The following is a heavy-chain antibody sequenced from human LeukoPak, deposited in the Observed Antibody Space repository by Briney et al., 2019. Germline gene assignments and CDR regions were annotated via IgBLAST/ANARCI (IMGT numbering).Heavy chain of an antibody. V-gene: IGHV1-69*04. J-gene: IGHJ4*02. D-gene: IGHD3-3*01. CDR3: ARDFGPLGY. CDR1: GGTFSSYA. CDR2: IIPILGIA. Sequence: SVKLSCKASGGTFSSYAISWVRQAPGQGLEWMGRIIPILGIANYAQKFQGRVTITADKSTSTAYMELSSLRSEDTAVYYCARDFGPLGYWGQGTLVTVSS.